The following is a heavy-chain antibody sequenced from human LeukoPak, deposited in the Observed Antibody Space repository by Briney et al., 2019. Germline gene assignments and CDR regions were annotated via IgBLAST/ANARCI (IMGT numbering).Heavy chain of an antibody. V-gene: IGHV3-30*18. CDR3: AKSYGDSYYYYYMDV. D-gene: IGHD4-17*01. J-gene: IGHJ6*03. CDR1: GFTFSSYG. CDR2: ISYDASSK. Sequence: PGGSLRLSCAASGFTFSSYGMHWVRQAPGKGLEWVAVISYDASSKYYADSVKGRFTISRDNSKNTLYLQMNSLRAEDTAVYYCAKSYGDSYYYYYMDVWGKGTTVTVS.